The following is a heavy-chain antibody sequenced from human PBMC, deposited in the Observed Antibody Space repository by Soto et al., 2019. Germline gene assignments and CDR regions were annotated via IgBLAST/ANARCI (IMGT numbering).Heavy chain of an antibody. CDR3: ARDRLRYNWNDFHYYYYGMDV. D-gene: IGHD1-1*01. V-gene: IGHV3-30-3*01. CDR1: GFTFSSYA. Sequence: QVQLVESGGGVVQPGRSLRLSCAASGFTFSSYAMHWVRQAPGKGLEWVAVISYDGSNKYYADSVKGRFTISRDNSKNTMYMKMNSMRTEDTAVYYCARDRLRYNWNDFHYYYYGMDVWGQGTTVTVSS. CDR2: ISYDGSNK. J-gene: IGHJ6*02.